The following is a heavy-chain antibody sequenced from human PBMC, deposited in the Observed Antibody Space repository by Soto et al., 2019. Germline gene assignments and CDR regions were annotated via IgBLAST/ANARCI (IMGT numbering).Heavy chain of an antibody. CDR1: GFSVSTSGVG. CDR2: IYWDNDK. V-gene: IGHV2-5*02. D-gene: IGHD1-26*01. Sequence: QITLKESGPTLVKPTQTLTLTCTFSGFSVSTSGVGVAWIRQSPGKALEWLALIYWDNDKRYSPFLQSRVTITKDTFKNQVVLTMTNMDAVDTATYYCAHKGGRGAGMDVWGQGTTVTVSS. CDR3: AHKGGRGAGMDV. J-gene: IGHJ6*02.